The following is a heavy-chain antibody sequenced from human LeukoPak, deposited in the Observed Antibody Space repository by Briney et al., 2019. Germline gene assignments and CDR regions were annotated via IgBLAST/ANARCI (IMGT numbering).Heavy chain of an antibody. J-gene: IGHJ3*02. Sequence: SETLSLTCAVYGGSFSGYYWSWIRQPPGKGLEWIGEINHSGSTNYNPSLKSRVTISVDTSKNQFSLKLSSVTAADTAVYYCARNPMVRGVIISSDIWGQGTMVTVSS. CDR1: GGSFSGYY. CDR2: INHSGST. CDR3: ARNPMVRGVIISSDI. D-gene: IGHD3-10*01. V-gene: IGHV4-34*01.